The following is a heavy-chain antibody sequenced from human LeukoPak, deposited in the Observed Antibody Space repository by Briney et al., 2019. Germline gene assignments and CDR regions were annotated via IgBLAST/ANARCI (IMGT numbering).Heavy chain of an antibody. D-gene: IGHD6-19*01. CDR1: GFIFNNYA. J-gene: IGHJ4*02. V-gene: IGHV3-9*01. CDR2: ISWNSGTI. CDR3: AKDNRRHYTSGPNPDSLH. Sequence: GGSLRLSCAGSGFIFNNYAMHWVRQPPGKGLEWVSGISWNSGTIDYADSVRGRFTISRDNAKNSLYLQMDSLRVEDTAFYYCAKDNRRHYTSGPNPDSLHWGQGALVTVTS.